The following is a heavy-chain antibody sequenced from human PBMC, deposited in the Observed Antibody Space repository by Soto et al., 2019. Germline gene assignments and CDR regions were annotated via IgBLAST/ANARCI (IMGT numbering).Heavy chain of an antibody. CDR3: ARVFYGGGSGSYSARNYYYHGMDV. CDR1: GGTFSSYA. CDR2: IIPIFGTA. D-gene: IGHD3-10*01. J-gene: IGHJ6*02. Sequence: SVKVSCKASGGTFSSYAISWVRQAPGQGLEWMGGIIPIFGTANYAQKFQGRVTITADESTSTAYMELSSLRSEDTAVYYCARVFYGGGSGSYSARNYYYHGMDVWGQGTTVTVSS. V-gene: IGHV1-69*13.